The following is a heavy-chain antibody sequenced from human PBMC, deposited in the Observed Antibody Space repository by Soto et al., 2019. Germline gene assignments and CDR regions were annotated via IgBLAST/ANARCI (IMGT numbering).Heavy chain of an antibody. V-gene: IGHV3-53*01. Sequence: EVQLVESGGGLIQPGGSLRLSCAASGFTVNSNYMSWVRQTPGKGLEWVAVIYSSTNTYYADSVKGRFTISRDNSNNTLYLQMNSLRAEDTAMYYFAREGYSDYDYMGFDYWGQGTLVTVSS. D-gene: IGHD5-12*01. CDR1: GFTVNSNY. CDR3: AREGYSDYDYMGFDY. J-gene: IGHJ4*02. CDR2: IYSSTNT.